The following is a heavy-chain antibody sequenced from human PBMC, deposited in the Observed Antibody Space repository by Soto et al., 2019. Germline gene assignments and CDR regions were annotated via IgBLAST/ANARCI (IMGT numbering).Heavy chain of an antibody. CDR1: GGTFSSYA. CDR3: ARPGDYYDSSGYPYAFDI. Sequence: VQLVQSGAEVKKPGSSVKVSCKASGGTFSSYAISWVRQAPGQGLEWMGGIIPIFGTANYAQKFQGRVTITADESTSTAYMELSSLRSEDTAVYYCARPGDYYDSSGYPYAFDIWGQGTMVTVSS. D-gene: IGHD3-22*01. J-gene: IGHJ3*02. CDR2: IIPIFGTA. V-gene: IGHV1-69*01.